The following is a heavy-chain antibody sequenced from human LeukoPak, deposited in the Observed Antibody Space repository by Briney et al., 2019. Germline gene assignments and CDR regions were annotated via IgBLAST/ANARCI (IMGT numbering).Heavy chain of an antibody. CDR1: GYTFTNYG. CDR2: ISAYNGNT. D-gene: IGHD6-13*01. J-gene: IGHJ4*02. V-gene: IGHV1-18*01. CDR3: ARERLTSSWYDY. Sequence: ASVKVSCKASGYTFTNYGISWVRQAPGQGLEWMGWISAYNGNTNYAQKLQGRVTMTTDTSTSTVYMELRSLRSDATAVYYCARERLTSSWYDYWGQGTLVTVSS.